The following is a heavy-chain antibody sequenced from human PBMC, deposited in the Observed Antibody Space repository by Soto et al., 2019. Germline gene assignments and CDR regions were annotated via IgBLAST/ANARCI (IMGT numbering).Heavy chain of an antibody. CDR1: GYTFTDYD. CDR3: EVTTGY. J-gene: IGHJ4*02. Sequence: QVQVVQSRAEVKQPGASVRVSCKTSGYTFTDYDINWVRQAAGQGLEYMGWMSPDSGNTGYSQQFQGRVTMTSNTSISTAHMELSSLTSEDTAVYYCEVTTGYWGQGTMVTVSS. CDR2: MSPDSGNT. D-gene: IGHD1-1*01. V-gene: IGHV1-8*02.